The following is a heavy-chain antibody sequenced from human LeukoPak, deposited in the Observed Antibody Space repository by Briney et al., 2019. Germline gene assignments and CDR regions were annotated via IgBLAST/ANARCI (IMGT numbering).Heavy chain of an antibody. J-gene: IGHJ4*02. D-gene: IGHD1-26*01. V-gene: IGHV4-59*01. CDR2: IYYSGRT. CDR3: ARGVGGSSY. Sequence: PSETLSLTCTVSGGSISSYYWSWIRQPPGKGLEWIGYIYYSGRTNYNPSLKSRVTISVDTSKNQFSLKLSSVTAADTAVYYCARGVGGSSYWGQGTLVTVSS. CDR1: GGSISSYY.